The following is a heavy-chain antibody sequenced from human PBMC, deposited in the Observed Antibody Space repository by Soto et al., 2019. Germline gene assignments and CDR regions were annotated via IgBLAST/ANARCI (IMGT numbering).Heavy chain of an antibody. D-gene: IGHD6-19*01. Sequence: SETLSLTCAVSGGSISSSNWWSWVRQPPGKGLEWIGEIYHSGSTNYNPSLKSRVTISVDKSKNQFSLKLSSVTAADTAVYYCARDGTIAVAGTYYIPRGYYFDYWGQGTLVTVSS. V-gene: IGHV4-4*02. J-gene: IGHJ4*02. CDR2: IYHSGST. CDR1: GGSISSSNW. CDR3: ARDGTIAVAGTYYIPRGYYFDY.